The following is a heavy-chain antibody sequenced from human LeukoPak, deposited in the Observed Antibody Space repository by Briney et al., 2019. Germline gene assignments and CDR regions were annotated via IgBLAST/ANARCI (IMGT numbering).Heavy chain of an antibody. CDR2: INPSGGST. CDR1: GYTFTSYY. CDR3: AREAHTVRNYYDGRGYYPLRY. J-gene: IGHJ4*02. Sequence: ASVKVSCKASGYTFTSYYMHWVRQAPGQGLEWMGIINPSGGSTSYAQKFQGRVTMTRDTSTSTVYMELSSLRSEDTAVYYCAREAHTVRNYYDGRGYYPLRYWGQGTLVTVAS. D-gene: IGHD3-22*01. V-gene: IGHV1-46*01.